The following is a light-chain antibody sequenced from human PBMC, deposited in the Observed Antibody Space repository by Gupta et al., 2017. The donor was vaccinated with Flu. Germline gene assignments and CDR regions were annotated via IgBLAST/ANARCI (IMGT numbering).Light chain of an antibody. V-gene: IGLV3-19*01. Sequence: SSELTQDPAVSVVLGQTVRNTCQGDSVRHSYASWYQQKPGQAPILVIYAKNIRPSGIPDRFSGSSSGNTASLTITGAQAEDEADYYCNSRDSSGNHQAVFGGGTKLTVL. CDR2: AKN. CDR1: SVRHSY. J-gene: IGLJ2*01. CDR3: NSRDSSGNHQAV.